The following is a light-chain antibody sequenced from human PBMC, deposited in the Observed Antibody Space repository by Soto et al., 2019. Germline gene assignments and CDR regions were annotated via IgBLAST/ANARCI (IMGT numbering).Light chain of an antibody. CDR2: GAS. CDR3: QQYGNAPFS. V-gene: IGKV3-20*01. J-gene: IGKJ3*01. CDR1: QSVSSSY. Sequence: EIVLTQSPGTLSFSPGERATLTCRASQSVSSSYLAWFQQKPGQSPRLLIYGASSRATGIPERFSGSGSGTEFTSPISRLEPEDFAVYYCQQYGNAPFSFGRGTDVDIK.